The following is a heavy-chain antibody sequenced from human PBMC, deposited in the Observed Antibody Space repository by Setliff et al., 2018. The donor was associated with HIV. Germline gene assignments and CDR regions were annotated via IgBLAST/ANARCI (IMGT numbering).Heavy chain of an antibody. Sequence: KTSETLSLTCTVSGGSINSYYWSWIRQPAGKGLEWIGRIYSSGSTNYNPSLESRVTMSVDTSKNQISLKLSSVTAADTAVYYCARHQILSYDVFDVWGQGMMVTVSS. CDR1: GGSINSYY. CDR2: IYSSGST. CDR3: ARHQILSYDVFDV. D-gene: IGHD2-15*01. J-gene: IGHJ3*01. V-gene: IGHV4-4*07.